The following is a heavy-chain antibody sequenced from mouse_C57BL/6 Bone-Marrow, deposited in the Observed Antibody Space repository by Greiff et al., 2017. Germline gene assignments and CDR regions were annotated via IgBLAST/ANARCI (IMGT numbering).Heavy chain of an antibody. CDR2: ISSGGSYT. CDR1: GFTFSSYG. V-gene: IGHV5-6*01. Sequence: VRLKESGGDLVKPGGSLKLSCAASGFTFSSYGMSWVRQTPDKRLEWVATISSGGSYTYYPDSVKGRFTISRDNAKNTLYLQMSSLKSEDTAMYYCARHGGDYYGSSYKYFDVWGTGTTVTVSS. CDR3: ARHGGDYYGSSYKYFDV. J-gene: IGHJ1*03. D-gene: IGHD1-1*01.